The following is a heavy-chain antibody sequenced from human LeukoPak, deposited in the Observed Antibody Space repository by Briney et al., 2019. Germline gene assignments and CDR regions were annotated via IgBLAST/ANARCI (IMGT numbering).Heavy chain of an antibody. Sequence: SETLSLTCTVSGSSISSHYWSWIRQPPGKGLEWIGYIYYSGSTNYNPSLKSRVTISVDTSKNQFSLKLSSVTAADTAVYYCARDREYSYGRYYYYYMDVWGKGTTVTVSS. CDR3: ARDREYSYGRYYYYYMDV. J-gene: IGHJ6*03. CDR2: IYYSGST. D-gene: IGHD5-18*01. CDR1: GSSISSHY. V-gene: IGHV4-59*11.